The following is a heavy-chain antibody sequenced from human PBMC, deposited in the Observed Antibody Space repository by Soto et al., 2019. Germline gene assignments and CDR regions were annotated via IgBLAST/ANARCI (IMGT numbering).Heavy chain of an antibody. CDR2: IKQDGSEK. V-gene: IGHV3-7*05. D-gene: IGHD4-4*01. J-gene: IGHJ4*02. CDR3: ARGPPYSNEGVGKDY. CDR1: GFTFSSYW. Sequence: GGSLRLSCAASGFTFSSYWMSWVRQAPGKGLEWVANIKQDGSEKYYVDSVKGRFTISRDNAKNSLYLQMNSLRAEDTAVYYCARGPPYSNEGVGKDYWGQGTLVTVSS.